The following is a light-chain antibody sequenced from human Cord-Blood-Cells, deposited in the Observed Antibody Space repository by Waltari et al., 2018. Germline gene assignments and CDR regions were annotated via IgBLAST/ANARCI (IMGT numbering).Light chain of an antibody. Sequence: EIVLTKSPGTPSLSPGEIATLSCRASQSVSSSYLAWYQQKPGQAPRLLIYGASSRATGIPDRFSGSGSGTDFTLTISRLEPEDFAVYYCQQYGSSPWTFGQGTKVEIK. V-gene: IGKV3-20*01. CDR1: QSVSSSY. CDR3: QQYGSSPWT. J-gene: IGKJ1*01. CDR2: GAS.